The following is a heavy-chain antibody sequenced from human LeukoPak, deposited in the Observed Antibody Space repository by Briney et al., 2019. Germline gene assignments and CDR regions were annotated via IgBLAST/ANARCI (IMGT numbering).Heavy chain of an antibody. V-gene: IGHV3-48*03. CDR2: ITSGGSTI. CDR1: GFTFDDYA. CDR3: AELGITMIGGV. D-gene: IGHD3-10*02. Sequence: GGSLRLSCAASGFTFDDYAMNWVRQAPGKGLEWVSYITSGGSTIYYADSVKGRFTMSRDNAKTSLYLQMNSLRAEDTAVYYCAELGITMIGGVWGKGTTVTISS. J-gene: IGHJ6*04.